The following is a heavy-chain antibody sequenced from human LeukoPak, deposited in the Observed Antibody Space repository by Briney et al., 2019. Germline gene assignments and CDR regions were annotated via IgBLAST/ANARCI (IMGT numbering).Heavy chain of an antibody. V-gene: IGHV3-30*18. CDR3: AKDSSDYYFDY. Sequence: PGGSLRLSCAASGFTFSSYGMHWVRQAPGKGLEWVAVISYDGSNKYYADSVKGRFTISRDNSKNTLYLQMNSLRPDDTAVYYCAKDSSDYYFDYWGQGTLVTVSS. CDR2: ISYDGSNK. CDR1: GFTFSSYG. D-gene: IGHD3-22*01. J-gene: IGHJ4*02.